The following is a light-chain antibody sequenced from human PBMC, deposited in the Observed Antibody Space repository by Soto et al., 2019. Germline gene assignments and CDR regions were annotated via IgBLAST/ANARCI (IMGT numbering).Light chain of an antibody. CDR3: QQYGSSGT. CDR2: DAS. J-gene: IGKJ1*01. CDR1: QSVSSY. V-gene: IGKV3-11*01. Sequence: EIVFTQSPPTLSLYPLEIATLSCRASQSVSSYLAWYQQKPGQAPRLLIYDASNRATGIPARFSGSGSGTDFTLTISRLETEDFAVYYCQQYGSSGTFGQGTKVDIK.